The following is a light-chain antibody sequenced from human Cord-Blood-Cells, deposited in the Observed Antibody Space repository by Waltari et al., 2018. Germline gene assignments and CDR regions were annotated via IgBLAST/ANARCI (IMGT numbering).Light chain of an antibody. V-gene: IGLV2-14*01. J-gene: IGLJ2*01. Sequence: QSALTQPASVSGSPGQSITISCTGTRSDVGGYNYVSWYQQHPGKAPKLMIYEVSNRPSGVSNRFSGSKSGNTASLTISGLQAEDEADYYCSSYTCSSTLFGGGTKLTVL. CDR3: SSYTCSSTL. CDR1: RSDVGGYNY. CDR2: EVS.